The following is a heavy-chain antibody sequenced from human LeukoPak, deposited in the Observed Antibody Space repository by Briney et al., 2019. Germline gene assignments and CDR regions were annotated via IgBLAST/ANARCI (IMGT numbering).Heavy chain of an antibody. CDR1: EFTFTTPG. CDR2: INDSGGNK. J-gene: IGHJ5*02. Sequence: GGSLRLSCAASEFTFTTPGMSWVRQAPGKGLEWVSGINDSGGNKYYADSVKGRFTISRDNSKNTLYLQMNSLRAEDTAVYYCAKTPGHYSLNWFDPWGQGTLVTVSS. D-gene: IGHD1-14*01. V-gene: IGHV3-23*01. CDR3: AKTPGHYSLNWFDP.